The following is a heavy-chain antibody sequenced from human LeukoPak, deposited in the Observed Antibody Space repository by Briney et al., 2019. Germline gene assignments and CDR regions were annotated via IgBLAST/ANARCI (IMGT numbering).Heavy chain of an antibody. CDR3: AKDEIGAVAGFLDY. D-gene: IGHD6-19*01. V-gene: IGHV3-30*02. J-gene: IGHJ4*02. Sequence: DSVRGRFTVSRDNSKDTLYLQMNSLRAEDTAVCYCAKDEIGAVAGFLDYWGQGILVTVSS.